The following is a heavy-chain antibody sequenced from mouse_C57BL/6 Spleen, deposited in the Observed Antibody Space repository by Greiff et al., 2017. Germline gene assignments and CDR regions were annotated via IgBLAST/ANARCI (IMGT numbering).Heavy chain of an antibody. V-gene: IGHV1-64*01. CDR3: ARSYDYDPLYYARDY. J-gene: IGHJ4*01. D-gene: IGHD2-4*01. CDR2: IHPNSGST. CDR1: GYTFTSYW. Sequence: QVQLKQPGAELVKPGASVKLSCKASGYTFTSYWMHWVKQRPGQGLEWIGMIHPNSGSTNYNEKFKSKATLTVDKSSSTAYMQLSSLTSEDSAVYDGARSYDYDPLYYARDYRGQGTSVTVCS.